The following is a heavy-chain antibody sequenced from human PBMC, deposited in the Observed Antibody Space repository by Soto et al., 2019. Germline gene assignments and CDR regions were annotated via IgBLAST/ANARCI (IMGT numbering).Heavy chain of an antibody. V-gene: IGHV1-69*12. CDR3: ARGPSSSWLAKYFDL. J-gene: IGHJ2*01. D-gene: IGHD6-13*01. Sequence: QVQLVQSGAEVKKPGSSVKVSCKASGGTFSSYAISWVRQAPGQGLEWMGGIIPIFGTANYAQKFQGRVTITADESTSTAYMERSSLRSEDTAVYYCARGPSSSWLAKYFDLWGRGTLVTVSS. CDR1: GGTFSSYA. CDR2: IIPIFGTA.